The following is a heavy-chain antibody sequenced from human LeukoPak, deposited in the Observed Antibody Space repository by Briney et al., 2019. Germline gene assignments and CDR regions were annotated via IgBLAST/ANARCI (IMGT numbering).Heavy chain of an antibody. D-gene: IGHD3-16*01. Sequence: TGESLRLSCATSGFTFSRSAMNWVRQAPGRGLEWVSSISSDSYYIYYGDSLKGRFTISRDNAKNSPFLQMNSLRSEDTAVYYCARDRGGGSLDYWGQGTLVTVSS. CDR1: GFTFSRSA. CDR2: ISSDSYYI. J-gene: IGHJ4*02. CDR3: ARDRGGGSLDY. V-gene: IGHV3-21*01.